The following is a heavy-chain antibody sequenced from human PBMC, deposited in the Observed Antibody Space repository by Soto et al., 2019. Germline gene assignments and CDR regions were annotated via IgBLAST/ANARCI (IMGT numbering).Heavy chain of an antibody. J-gene: IGHJ4*01. CDR2: IKGKTDGGTT. CDR1: GFTFSNAW. Sequence: GGSLRLSCAASGFTFSNAWMNWVRQAPGKGLEWVGRIKGKTDGGTTDYAAPVKGRFTISRDDSKNTLYLQMNSLKTEDTAVYYCTTDKQQLLPDYWGQEPWSPSPQ. V-gene: IGHV3-15*07. D-gene: IGHD6-13*01. CDR3: TTDKQQLLPDY.